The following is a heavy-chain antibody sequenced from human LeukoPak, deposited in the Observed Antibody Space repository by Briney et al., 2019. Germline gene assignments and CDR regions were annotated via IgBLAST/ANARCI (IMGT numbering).Heavy chain of an antibody. D-gene: IGHD2-2*01. V-gene: IGHV1-8*03. J-gene: IGHJ5*02. CDR3: ALLGGQLLNGNWFDP. Sequence: ASVKVSCKASGYTFTSYDINWVRQATGQGLEWMGWMNPNSGNTGYAQKFQGRVTITRNTSISTAYMELSSLRSEDTAVYYCALLGGQLLNGNWFDPWGQGTLVTVSS. CDR1: GYTFTSYD. CDR2: MNPNSGNT.